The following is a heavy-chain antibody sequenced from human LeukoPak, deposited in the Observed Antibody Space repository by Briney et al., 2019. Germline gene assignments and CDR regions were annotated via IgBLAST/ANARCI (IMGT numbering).Heavy chain of an antibody. CDR1: GGSISSYY. D-gene: IGHD4-23*01. CDR2: IYYSGST. CDR3: ARVGPDVVTGDY. J-gene: IGHJ4*02. V-gene: IGHV4-59*12. Sequence: SETLSLTCTVSGGSISSYYWSWIRQPPGKGLEWIGYIYYSGSTNYNPSLKSRVTISVDTSKNQFSLKLSSETAADTAVYYCARVGPDVVTGDYWGQGTLVTVSS.